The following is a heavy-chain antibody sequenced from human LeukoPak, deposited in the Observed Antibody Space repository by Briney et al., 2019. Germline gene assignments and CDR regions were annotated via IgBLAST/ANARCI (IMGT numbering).Heavy chain of an antibody. CDR3: AALTASRDYYYMDV. CDR2: ISSSGST. CDR1: GGSISSYY. V-gene: IGHV4-4*07. J-gene: IGHJ6*03. Sequence: PSETLSLTCTVSGGSISSYYWSWIRQPAGKRLEWIGRISSSGSTNYNPSLKSRVTMSVDSSKNQFSLQLTSVTAADTAAYYCAALTASRDYYYMDVWGKGTTVTVSS. D-gene: IGHD3-16*01.